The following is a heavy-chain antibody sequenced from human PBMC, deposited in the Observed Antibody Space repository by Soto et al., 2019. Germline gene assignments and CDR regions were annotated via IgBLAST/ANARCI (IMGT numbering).Heavy chain of an antibody. Sequence: SETLSLTCAVYGGSFSGYYWSWIRQPPGKGLEWIGEINHSGSTNYNPSLKSRVTISVDTSKNQFSLKLSSVTAADTAVYYCARGPRIAAPYYYYYYMDVWGKGTTVTVSS. V-gene: IGHV4-34*01. CDR3: ARGPRIAAPYYYYYYMDV. CDR2: INHSGST. CDR1: GGSFSGYY. J-gene: IGHJ6*03. D-gene: IGHD6-13*01.